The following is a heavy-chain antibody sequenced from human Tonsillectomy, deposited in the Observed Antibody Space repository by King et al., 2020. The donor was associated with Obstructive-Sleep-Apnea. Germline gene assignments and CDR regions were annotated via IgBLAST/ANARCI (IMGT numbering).Heavy chain of an antibody. CDR3: AAPAYYDILTGYYDKPH. V-gene: IGHV1-2*02. J-gene: IGHJ4*02. Sequence: QLVQSGAEVKKPGASVKVSCKASGYTFTGYYIHWVRQAPGQGLEWMGWINPNSGGTNFAQKFQGRVTMTRDTSISTAYMELSRLRSDDTAVYYCAAPAYYDILTGYYDKPHWGQGTLVTVSS. D-gene: IGHD3-9*01. CDR1: GYTFTGYY. CDR2: INPNSGGT.